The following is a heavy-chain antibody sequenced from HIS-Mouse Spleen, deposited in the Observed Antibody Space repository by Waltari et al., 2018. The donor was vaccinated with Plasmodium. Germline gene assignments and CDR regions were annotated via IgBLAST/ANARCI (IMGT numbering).Heavy chain of an antibody. J-gene: IGHJ4*02. CDR1: GFPFRSSG. Sequence: QVQLVESGGGVVQPGRSLRPSCAASGFPFRSSGMPWVRQAPGKGLEWVAVISYDGSNKYYADSVKGRFTISRDNSKNTLYLQMNSLRAEDTAVYYCAKAQGVINFDYWGQGTLVTVSS. D-gene: IGHD3-16*01. V-gene: IGHV3-30*18. CDR2: ISYDGSNK. CDR3: AKAQGVINFDY.